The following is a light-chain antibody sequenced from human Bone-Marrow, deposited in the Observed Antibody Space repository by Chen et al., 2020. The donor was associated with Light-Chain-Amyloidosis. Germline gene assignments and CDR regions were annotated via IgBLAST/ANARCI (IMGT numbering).Light chain of an antibody. V-gene: IGLV3-25*03. CDR2: RDT. CDR1: DLPTKY. Sequence: SYELTQPPSVTVSPGQTARITCSGDDLPTKYAYWYQQTPGQAPVLVIHRDTKRPSGISDRFSGSSSGTTATLTISGVQAEDEADYHCQSADSSGTYEVIFGGGTKLTVL. CDR3: QSADSSGTYEVI. J-gene: IGLJ2*01.